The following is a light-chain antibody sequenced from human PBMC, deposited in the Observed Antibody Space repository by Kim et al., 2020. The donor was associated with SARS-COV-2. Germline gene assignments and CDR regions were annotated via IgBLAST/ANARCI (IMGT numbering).Light chain of an antibody. Sequence: LSVSPGESATLSCRASQSVSSNLAWYQQKPGQAPRLLIYGASTRATGIPARFSGSGSGTEFTLTISSLQSEDFAVYYCQQYNNWHSFGQGTKLEI. CDR1: QSVSSN. CDR3: QQYNNWHS. V-gene: IGKV3-15*01. CDR2: GAS. J-gene: IGKJ2*03.